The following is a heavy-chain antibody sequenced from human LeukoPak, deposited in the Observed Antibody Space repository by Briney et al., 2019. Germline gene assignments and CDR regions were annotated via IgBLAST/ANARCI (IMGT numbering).Heavy chain of an antibody. D-gene: IGHD2-21*01. CDR2: INLNSGDT. V-gene: IGHV1-2*02. Sequence: ASMKVSCRTSGYTFTDYYIHWVRQAPGQGLEWMGWINLNSGDTRLAQKFQGRVTMTRDTSISTAHVELSSLSSDDTAVYYCARDDFSLFLDYWGQGTLVTVSS. CDR3: ARDDFSLFLDY. CDR1: GYTFTDYY. J-gene: IGHJ4*02.